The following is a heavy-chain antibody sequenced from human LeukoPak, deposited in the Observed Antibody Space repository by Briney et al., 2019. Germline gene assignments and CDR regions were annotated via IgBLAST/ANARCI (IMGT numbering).Heavy chain of an antibody. CDR3: ACLRGPSDY. J-gene: IGHJ4*02. Sequence: GGSLRLSCAASGFTVSSNYMSWVRQAPGKGLEWVSVIYSGGSTYYADSVRGRFTISRDNTKNSLYLQMDSLTADDTAVYFCACLRGPSDYWGQGTLVTVSS. V-gene: IGHV3-53*01. D-gene: IGHD4-17*01. CDR2: IYSGGST. CDR1: GFTVSSNY.